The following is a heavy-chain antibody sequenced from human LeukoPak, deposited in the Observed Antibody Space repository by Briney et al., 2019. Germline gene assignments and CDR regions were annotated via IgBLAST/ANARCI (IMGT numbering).Heavy chain of an antibody. CDR3: ARGGTYYPCIDY. D-gene: IGHD1-26*01. V-gene: IGHV1-18*01. CDR2: ISAYNGRT. Sequence: GASVKVSCKASGYTFTSSYINWVRQAPGQRLEWMGWISAYNGRTNYAKKFQGRVTMTKGSSTSTAYMDLTSLRSDDTAVYYCARGGTYYPCIDYWGQGSLVTVSS. CDR1: GYTFTSSY. J-gene: IGHJ4*02.